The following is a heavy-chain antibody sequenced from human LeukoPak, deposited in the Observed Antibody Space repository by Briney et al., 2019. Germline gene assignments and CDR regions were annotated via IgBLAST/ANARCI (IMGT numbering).Heavy chain of an antibody. V-gene: IGHV4-34*01. CDR1: GFTFSSYA. D-gene: IGHD3-16*02. J-gene: IGHJ3*02. CDR3: ARGLWLGSQYDYVWGSYRLLRAFDI. CDR2: INHSGST. Sequence: GSLRLSCAASGFTFSSYAMSWIRQPPGKGLEWIGEINHSGSTNYNPSLKSRVTISVDTSKNQFSLKLSSVTAADTAVYYCARGLWLGSQYDYVWGSYRLLRAFDIWGQGTMVTVSS.